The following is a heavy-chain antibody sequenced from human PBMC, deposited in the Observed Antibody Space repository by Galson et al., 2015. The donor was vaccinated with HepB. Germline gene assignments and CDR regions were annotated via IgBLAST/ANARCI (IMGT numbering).Heavy chain of an antibody. CDR1: GFTFSSYS. CDR2: ISSGSSYI. J-gene: IGHJ4*02. CDR3: ASEGYSYGYSLG. D-gene: IGHD5-18*01. V-gene: IGHV3-21*01. Sequence: SLRLSCAASGFTFSSYSMNWVRQAPGKGQEGVSSISSGSSYIYYADSVKGRFTISRDNAKNSLFLQMNSLRAEDTAVYYCASEGYSYGYSLGWGQGTLVTVSS.